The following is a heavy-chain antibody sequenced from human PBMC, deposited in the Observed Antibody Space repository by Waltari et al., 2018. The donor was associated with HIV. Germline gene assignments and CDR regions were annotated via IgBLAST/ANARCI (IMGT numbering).Heavy chain of an antibody. D-gene: IGHD4-4*01. J-gene: IGHJ3*02. V-gene: IGHV1-2*02. CDR2: INPNSGGT. Sequence: QVQLVQSGAEVKKPGASVKVSCKASGYTFTGYYMHWVRQAPGQGLEWMGWINPNSGGTNYAQKFQGRVTMTRDTSISTAYMELSRLRSDDTAVDYCARELSQKTTARGAFDIWGQGTMVTVSS. CDR3: ARELSQKTTARGAFDI. CDR1: GYTFTGYY.